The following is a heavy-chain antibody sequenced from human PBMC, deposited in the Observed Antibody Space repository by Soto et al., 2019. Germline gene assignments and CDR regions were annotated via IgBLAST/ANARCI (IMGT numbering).Heavy chain of an antibody. J-gene: IGHJ5*02. V-gene: IGHV4-4*02. CDR3: VRVVWGVPAPGTSGWFDP. D-gene: IGHD6-13*01. CDR2: IYHSGNI. CDR1: GDSISGSNW. Sequence: QVQLQESGPGLVKPSGTLSLTCAVSGDSISGSNWWSWVRQPPGKGLEWIGEIYHSGNINYNPSLKSRGTISADTSKNQFSLRLSSVTAADTAVYYCVRVVWGVPAPGTSGWFDPWGQGTLVTVSS.